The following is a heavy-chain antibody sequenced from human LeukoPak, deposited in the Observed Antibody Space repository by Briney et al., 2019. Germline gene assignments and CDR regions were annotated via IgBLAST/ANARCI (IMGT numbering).Heavy chain of an antibody. CDR2: IYTSETT. CDR1: GGSISTYF. V-gene: IGHV4-4*07. J-gene: IGHJ6*02. CDR3: ARGPYGSVINYYYYGMDV. Sequence: KPSETLSLTCTVSGGSISTYFWSWIRQPAGKGLEWIGRIYTSETTNYNPSLKSRVSMSVDTSKNQFSLKLTSVTAADTAVYYCARGPYGSVINYYYYGMDVWGQGTTVTVSS. D-gene: IGHD3-10*01.